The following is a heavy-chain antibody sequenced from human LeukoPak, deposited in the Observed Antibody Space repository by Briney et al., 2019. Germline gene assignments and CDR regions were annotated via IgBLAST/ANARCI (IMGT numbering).Heavy chain of an antibody. Sequence: ASVKVSCKASGYTFTGYYMIWVRQAPGQGLEWMGRINPNSGSTNYAQKFQGRVTMTRDTSISTAYMELSRLRSDDTAVYYCARGYCSGGSCYSVENWFDPWGQGTLVTVSS. CDR2: INPNSGST. J-gene: IGHJ5*02. CDR1: GYTFTGYY. CDR3: ARGYCSGGSCYSVENWFDP. D-gene: IGHD2-15*01. V-gene: IGHV1-2*06.